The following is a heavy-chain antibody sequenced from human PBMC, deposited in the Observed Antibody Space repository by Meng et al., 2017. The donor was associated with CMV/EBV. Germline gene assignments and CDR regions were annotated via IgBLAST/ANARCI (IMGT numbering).Heavy chain of an antibody. V-gene: IGHV1-18*01. J-gene: IGHJ4*02. Sequence: ASVNVSCKASGYTFTSYGISWVRQAPGQGLEWMGWISVYNGNTNYAQKLQGRVTMTTDTSTSTAYMELRSLRSDDTAVYYCARVPPFFDGYNYNFDYWGQGTLVTVSS. CDR3: ARVPPFFDGYNYNFDY. CDR1: GYTFTSYG. CDR2: ISVYNGNT. D-gene: IGHD5-24*01.